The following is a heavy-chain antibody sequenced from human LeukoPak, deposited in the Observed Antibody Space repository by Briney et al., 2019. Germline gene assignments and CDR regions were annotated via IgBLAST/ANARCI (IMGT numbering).Heavy chain of an antibody. D-gene: IGHD6-25*01. J-gene: IGHJ4*02. CDR1: GGSIKSDTYF. CDR3: ARVLFERAYFDY. V-gene: IGHV4-30-4*01. Sequence: SETLSLTCTVSGGSIKSDTYFWTWIRQAPGKGLEWIGYIFYSGGTFYNSSLKSRVSISIDMSKNQFSLKLNSVTAEDTAVYYCARVLFERAYFDYWGQGTLVTVSS. CDR2: IFYSGGT.